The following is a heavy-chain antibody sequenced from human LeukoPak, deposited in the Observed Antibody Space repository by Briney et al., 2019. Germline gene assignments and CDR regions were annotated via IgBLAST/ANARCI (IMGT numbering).Heavy chain of an antibody. Sequence: PSETLSLTCTVSGGSISSYYWSWIRQPPGKGLEWIGYIYYSGSTNYNSSLKSRVTISVDTSKNQFSLKLSSVTAADTAVYYCARGYSSSWYWFDPWGQGTLVTVSS. J-gene: IGHJ5*02. CDR2: IYYSGST. CDR3: ARGYSSSWYWFDP. CDR1: GGSISSYY. D-gene: IGHD6-13*01. V-gene: IGHV4-59*01.